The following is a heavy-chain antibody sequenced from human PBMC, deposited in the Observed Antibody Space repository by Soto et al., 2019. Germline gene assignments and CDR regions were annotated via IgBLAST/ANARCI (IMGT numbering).Heavy chain of an antibody. V-gene: IGHV3-33*01. CDR1: GFTFSSYG. CDR3: AREPPPLGYCSSTSCYISYGMDV. Sequence: GGSLRLSCAASGFTFSSYGMHWVRQAPGKGLEWVAVIWYDGSNKYYADSVKGRFTISRDNSKNTLYLQMNSLRAEDTAVYYCAREPPPLGYCSSTSCYISYGMDVWGQGTTVTVSS. CDR2: IWYDGSNK. D-gene: IGHD2-2*02. J-gene: IGHJ6*02.